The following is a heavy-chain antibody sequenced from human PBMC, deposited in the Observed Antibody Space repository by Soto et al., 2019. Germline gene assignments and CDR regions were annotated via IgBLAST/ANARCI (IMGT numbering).Heavy chain of an antibody. V-gene: IGHV4-30-2*01. CDR2: IYHSGGT. D-gene: IGHD3-22*01. CDR1: GDSISSGGYS. Sequence: QLQLQESGSGLVKPSQTLSLTCAVSGDSISSGGYSWNWIRQPPGKGLEWIGYIYHSGGTDYNPSLKSRVTITVDSSPNQFSLKLSSVTAADTAVYYCARDSRSGYYLDYWGQGTLVTVSS. CDR3: ARDSRSGYYLDY. J-gene: IGHJ4*02.